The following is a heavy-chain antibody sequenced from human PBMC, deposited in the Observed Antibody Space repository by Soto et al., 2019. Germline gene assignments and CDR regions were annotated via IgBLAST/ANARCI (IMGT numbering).Heavy chain of an antibody. Sequence: ASVKVSCKASGYTFTSYGISWVRQAPGQGLEWMGWISAYNGNTNYAQKLQGRVTMTTDTSTSTAYMELRSLRSDDTAVYYCENTLMGIAVAGTSVDVWGQGTTVTVSS. CDR1: GYTFTSYG. V-gene: IGHV1-18*04. J-gene: IGHJ6*02. D-gene: IGHD6-19*01. CDR2: ISAYNGNT. CDR3: ENTLMGIAVAGTSVDV.